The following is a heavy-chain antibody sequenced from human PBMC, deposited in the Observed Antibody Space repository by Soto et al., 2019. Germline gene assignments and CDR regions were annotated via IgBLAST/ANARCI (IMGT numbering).Heavy chain of an antibody. D-gene: IGHD5-18*01. CDR2: INPSGGST. CDR3: ARGIQLWSYRAHFDY. V-gene: IGHV1-46*01. J-gene: IGHJ4*02. CDR1: GYTFTSYY. Sequence: ASVKVSCKASGYTFTSYYMHWVRQAPGQGLEWMGIINPSGGSTSYAQKFQGRVTMTRDTSTSTAYMELSSLRSEDTAVYYCARGIQLWSYRAHFDYWGQGTLVTVSS.